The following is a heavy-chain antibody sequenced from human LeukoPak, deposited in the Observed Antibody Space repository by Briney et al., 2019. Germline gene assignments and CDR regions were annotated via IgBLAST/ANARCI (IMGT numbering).Heavy chain of an antibody. CDR1: GFTLSSYV. Sequence: GGSLRLSCSASGFTLSSYVMSWVRQAPGKGLEWVSTPTNSGGTTYYADSVKGRFTISRDNSKNALYLQMNSLRDEDTAIYYCANRRNYASDYWGQGTLVTVSS. D-gene: IGHD1-14*01. J-gene: IGHJ4*02. CDR3: ANRRNYASDY. CDR2: PTNSGGTT. V-gene: IGHV3-23*01.